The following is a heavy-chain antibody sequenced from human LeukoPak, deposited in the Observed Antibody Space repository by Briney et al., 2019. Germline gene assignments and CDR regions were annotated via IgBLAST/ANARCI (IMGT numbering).Heavy chain of an antibody. CDR2: FDPEDGET. D-gene: IGHD2-2*02. CDR1: GYALTELS. CDR3: ARDRCSSTSCYNTPNWFDP. V-gene: IGHV1-24*01. Sequence: GASVKVSCKVSGYALTELSMHWVRQAPGKGLEWMGGFDPEDGETIYAQKFQGRVTMTEDTSTDTAYMELSSLRSEDTAVYYCARDRCSSTSCYNTPNWFDPWGQGTLVTVSS. J-gene: IGHJ5*02.